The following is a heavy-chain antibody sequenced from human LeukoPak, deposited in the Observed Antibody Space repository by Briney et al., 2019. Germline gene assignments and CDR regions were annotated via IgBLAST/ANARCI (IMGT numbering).Heavy chain of an antibody. J-gene: IGHJ4*02. Sequence: ASVKVSCKVSGYTLTELSMHWVRQAPGKGLEWMGGFDPEDGETIYAQKFQGRVTTTEDTSTDTAYMELSSLRSEDTAVYYCATDLRYSYGTFDYWGQGTLVTVSS. V-gene: IGHV1-24*01. CDR1: GYTLTELS. CDR2: FDPEDGET. CDR3: ATDLRYSYGTFDY. D-gene: IGHD5-18*01.